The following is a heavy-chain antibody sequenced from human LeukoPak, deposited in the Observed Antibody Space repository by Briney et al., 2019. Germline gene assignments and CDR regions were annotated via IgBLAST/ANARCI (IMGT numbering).Heavy chain of an antibody. CDR2: IYYSGGT. CDR1: GGSISSSSFY. Sequence: PSETLSLTCTVSGGSISSSSFYWGWIRQPPGKGLEWIGTIYYSGGTYYNPSLRSRVTISVDTSKNQFSLKLSSVTAADTAVYYCAIQTRGYGGNSVSFDYWGQGTLVTVSS. V-gene: IGHV4-39*07. J-gene: IGHJ4*02. CDR3: AIQTRGYGGNSVSFDY. D-gene: IGHD4-23*01.